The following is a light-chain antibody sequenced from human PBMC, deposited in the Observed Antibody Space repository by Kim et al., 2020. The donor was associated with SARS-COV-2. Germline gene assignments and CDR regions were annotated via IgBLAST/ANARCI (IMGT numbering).Light chain of an antibody. Sequence: SALTQPASVSGSPGQSITISCTGTSSDVGDYNHVSWYQQHPGKVPKLMIYDVSNRPSRISNRFSGSKSGNTASLTISGLQAEDEADYYCASYTSTTSYVFGTGTKVTVL. CDR2: DVS. V-gene: IGLV2-14*01. J-gene: IGLJ1*01. CDR3: ASYTSTTSYV. CDR1: SSDVGDYNH.